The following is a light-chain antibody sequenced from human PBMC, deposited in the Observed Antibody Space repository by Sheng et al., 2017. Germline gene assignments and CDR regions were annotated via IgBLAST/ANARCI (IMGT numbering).Light chain of an antibody. CDR3: QQYGSSPLT. Sequence: EIVLTQSPGTLSLSPGERATLSCRASQSVSSSHLAWYQQKPGQAPRLLIYDASNRATGIPARFSGSGSGTEFTLTISSLQSEDFAVYYCQQYGSSPLTFGQGTKVEIK. J-gene: IGKJ1*01. CDR2: DAS. V-gene: IGKV3-20*01. CDR1: QSVSSSH.